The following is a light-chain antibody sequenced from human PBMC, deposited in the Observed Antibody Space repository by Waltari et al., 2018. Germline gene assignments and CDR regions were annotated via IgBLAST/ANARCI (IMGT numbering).Light chain of an antibody. J-gene: IGLJ2*01. V-gene: IGLV2-14*03. CDR1: SSDIGGYNY. CDR3: SSYIDSSTLEL. CDR2: DVS. Sequence: QSALTQPASVSGSPGQSITIPCTGTSSDIGGYNYVSWYQQVPGKAPKLIIYDVSNRPSGVSSRFSGSKSGHTASLTISGLQAEDEANYYCSSYIDSSTLELFGGGTSLTVL.